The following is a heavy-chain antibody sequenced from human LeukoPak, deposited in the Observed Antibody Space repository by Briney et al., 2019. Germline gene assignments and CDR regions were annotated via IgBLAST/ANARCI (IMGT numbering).Heavy chain of an antibody. J-gene: IGHJ4*02. V-gene: IGHV4-59*02. CDR3: SEGYFEPFDH. Sequence: SETLSLTCVVSGTSVSSSHWNWIRQLPGKGQEWIGCLSYTGKTDYNPSLTSRVTISLDTSKNQVSLKLRSVTAADTAVYYCSEGYFEPFDHWGQGTLVTVSS. CDR2: LSYTGKT. CDR1: GTSVSSSH. D-gene: IGHD2/OR15-2a*01.